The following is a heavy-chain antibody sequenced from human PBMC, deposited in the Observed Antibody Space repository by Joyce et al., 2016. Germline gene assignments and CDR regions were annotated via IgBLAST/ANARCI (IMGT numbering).Heavy chain of an antibody. D-gene: IGHD2-15*01. CDR3: TRQYCSGGNCFWYFDL. V-gene: IGHV3-48*02. CDR1: GFPFENYT. Sequence: EEQLVESGGNLVEPGGSLRISCEASGFPFENYTMGWVRQPPGMRLEGVEYLSRSSATIYFADSLRDRFSISRDNDKKSLYLYMHSLRDEDTALYFCTRQYCSGGNCFWYFDLWGRGTRVTVSS. J-gene: IGHJ2*01. CDR2: LSRSSATI.